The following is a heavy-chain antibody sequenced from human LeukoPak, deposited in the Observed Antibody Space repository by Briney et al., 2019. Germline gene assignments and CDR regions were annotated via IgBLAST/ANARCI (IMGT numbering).Heavy chain of an antibody. J-gene: IGHJ5*02. D-gene: IGHD3-10*01. Sequence: SETLSLTCTVSGGSISGYFWSWIRQPAGKGLEWIGRVYASGSTNYNPSLRSRVTMSVGTSENQFSLSLTSVTAADTAVYFCARHFGHSDWFDPWGQGTLVTVSS. V-gene: IGHV4-4*07. CDR3: ARHFGHSDWFDP. CDR1: GGSISGYF. CDR2: VYASGST.